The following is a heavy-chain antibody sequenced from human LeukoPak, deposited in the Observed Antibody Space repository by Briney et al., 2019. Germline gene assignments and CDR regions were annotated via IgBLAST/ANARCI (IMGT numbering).Heavy chain of an antibody. CDR3: TRHRITGTDAFDI. Sequence: GESLKISCKGSGYSFTSYWIGWVRQMPGKGLEWMGIIYPGDSDTRYSPSFQGQVTISADKSISTAYLQRSSLKASDTAMYYCTRHRITGTDAFDIWGQGTMVTVSS. CDR2: IYPGDSDT. V-gene: IGHV5-51*01. J-gene: IGHJ3*02. D-gene: IGHD1/OR15-1a*01. CDR1: GYSFTSYW.